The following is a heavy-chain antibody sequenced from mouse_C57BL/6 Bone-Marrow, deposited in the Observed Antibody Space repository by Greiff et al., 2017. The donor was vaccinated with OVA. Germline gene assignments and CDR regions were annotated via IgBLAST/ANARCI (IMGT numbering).Heavy chain of an antibody. Sequence: QVKLQQSGAELVKPGASVKMSCKASGYTFTSYWITWVKQRPGQGLEWIGDIYPGSGSTNYNEKFKSKATLTVDTSSSTAYMQLSSLTSEDSAVYYCARDYYGSSEGEMDYWGQGTSVTVSS. CDR3: ARDYYGSSEGEMDY. CDR1: GYTFTSYW. V-gene: IGHV1-55*01. CDR2: IYPGSGST. D-gene: IGHD1-1*01. J-gene: IGHJ4*01.